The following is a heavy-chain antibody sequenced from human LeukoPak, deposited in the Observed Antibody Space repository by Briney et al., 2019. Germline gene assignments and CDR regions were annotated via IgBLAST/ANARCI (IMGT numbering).Heavy chain of an antibody. CDR3: ARVARYSSSWYWFDP. CDR2: IYSGGTT. J-gene: IGHJ5*02. D-gene: IGHD6-13*01. CDR1: GFTVSSNY. V-gene: IGHV3-53*01. Sequence: GGSLRLSCAASGFTVSSNYMSWVRQAPGKGLEWVSVIYSGGTTYYADSVKGRFTISRDNSKNTLYLQMNSLRAEDTAVYYCARVARYSSSWYWFDPWGQGILVTVSS.